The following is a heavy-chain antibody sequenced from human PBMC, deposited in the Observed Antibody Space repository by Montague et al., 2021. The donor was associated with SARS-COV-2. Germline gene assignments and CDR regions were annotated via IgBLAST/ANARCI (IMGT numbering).Heavy chain of an antibody. J-gene: IGHJ6*02. CDR2: INQDTNGK. Sequence: YLSLSCSASGFTFRNHWMSWVRQAPGKGLEWVANINQDTNGKNYVDSVKGRFTISRDNAENSLYLQINSLRAEDTAIYYCARTGYGYHGMDVWGQGTTVTVS. D-gene: IGHD5-18*01. CDR3: ARTGYGYHGMDV. V-gene: IGHV3-7*01. CDR1: GFTFRNHW.